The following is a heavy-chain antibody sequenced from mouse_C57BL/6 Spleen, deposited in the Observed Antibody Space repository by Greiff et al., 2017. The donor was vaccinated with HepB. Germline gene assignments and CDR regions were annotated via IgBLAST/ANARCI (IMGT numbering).Heavy chain of an antibody. J-gene: IGHJ1*03. Sequence: EVQGVESGPGMVKPSQSLSLTCTVTGYSITSGYDWHWIRHFPGNKLEWMGYISYSGSTNYNPSLKSRISITHDTSKNHFFLKLNSVTTEDTATYYCAREGDYNGGYFDVWGTGTTVTVSS. V-gene: IGHV3-1*01. CDR1: GYSITSGYD. D-gene: IGHD1-1*01. CDR2: ISYSGST. CDR3: AREGDYNGGYFDV.